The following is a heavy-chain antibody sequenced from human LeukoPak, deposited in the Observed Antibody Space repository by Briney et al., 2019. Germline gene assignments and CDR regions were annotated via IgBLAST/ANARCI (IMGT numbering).Heavy chain of an antibody. CDR1: GFTFSGYD. V-gene: IGHV3-48*01. Sequence: GGSLRLSCAASGFTFSGYDMSWVRQAPGKGLEWVSYTSSSSSTIYYADSVKGRFTISRDNAKNSLYLQMNSLRAEDTAVYYCARGSGYCSSTSCPLDVWGKGTTVTVSS. CDR3: ARGSGYCSSTSCPLDV. CDR2: TSSSSSTI. J-gene: IGHJ6*04. D-gene: IGHD2-2*01.